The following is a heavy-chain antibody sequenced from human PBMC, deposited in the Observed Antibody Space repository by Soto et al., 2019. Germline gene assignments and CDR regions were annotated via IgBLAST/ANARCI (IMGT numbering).Heavy chain of an antibody. CDR1: GYPFTSYY. Sequence: ASVQFSCKASGYPFTSYYMHWVRQAPGQGLEWMGIINPSGGSTSYAQKFQGRVTMTRDTSTSTVYMELSSLRSEDTAVYYCARDWRFKTYYYDSSGYVYWGQGTLVTVSS. J-gene: IGHJ4*02. CDR2: INPSGGST. V-gene: IGHV1-46*01. CDR3: ARDWRFKTYYYDSSGYVY. D-gene: IGHD3-22*01.